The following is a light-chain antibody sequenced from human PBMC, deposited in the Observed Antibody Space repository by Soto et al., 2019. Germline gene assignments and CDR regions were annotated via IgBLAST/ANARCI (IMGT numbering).Light chain of an antibody. CDR1: SSDVGGYDF. CDR3: SSYTSISTYV. J-gene: IGLJ1*01. V-gene: IGLV2-14*03. Sequence: QSVLTHPASVSGSPGQSITISCTGTSSDVGGYDFVSWYQHHPGKAPRLMIYDVSHRPSGVSDRFSASKSGNTASLTISGLLAEDEADYYCSSYTSISTYVFGTGTKVTVL. CDR2: DVS.